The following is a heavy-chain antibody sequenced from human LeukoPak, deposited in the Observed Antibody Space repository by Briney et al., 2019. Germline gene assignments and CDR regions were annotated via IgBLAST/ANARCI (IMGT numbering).Heavy chain of an antibody. CDR1: GFTFSSYE. CDR2: ISSSGSTI. V-gene: IGHV3-48*03. CDR3: ARDGEQQGDY. J-gene: IGHJ4*02. D-gene: IGHD6-13*01. Sequence: PGGSPRLSCAASGFTFSSYEMNWVRQAPGKGLEWVSYISSSGSTIYYADSVKGRFTISRDNAKNSLYLQMNSLRAEDTAVYYCARDGEQQGDYWGQGTLVTVSS.